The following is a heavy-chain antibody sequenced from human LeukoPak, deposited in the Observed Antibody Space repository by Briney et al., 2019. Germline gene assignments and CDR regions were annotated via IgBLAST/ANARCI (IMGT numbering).Heavy chain of an antibody. Sequence: GGSLRLSCAASGFTFSSYEMNWVRQAPGKGLEWVSYISSSGSTIYYADSVKGRFTISRDNAKNSLYLQMNSLRAEDTAVYYCVKLLNDYGDYYFDYWGQGTLVTVSS. J-gene: IGHJ4*02. D-gene: IGHD4-17*01. CDR2: ISSSGSTI. CDR3: VKLLNDYGDYYFDY. V-gene: IGHV3-48*03. CDR1: GFTFSSYE.